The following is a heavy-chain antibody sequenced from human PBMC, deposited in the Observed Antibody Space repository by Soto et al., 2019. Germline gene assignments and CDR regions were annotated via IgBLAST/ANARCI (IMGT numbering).Heavy chain of an antibody. J-gene: IGHJ4*02. CDR3: AKVSSKVGATFDY. CDR1: GFTFSSYA. V-gene: IGHV3-23*01. D-gene: IGHD1-26*01. CDR2: ISGSGGNT. Sequence: GGSLRLSCAASGFTFSSYAMSWVRQAPGKGLEWVSAISGSGGNTYYADSVKGRFTISRDNSKNTLYLQMNSLRAEDTAVYYCAKVSSKVGATFDYWGQGTLVTVSS.